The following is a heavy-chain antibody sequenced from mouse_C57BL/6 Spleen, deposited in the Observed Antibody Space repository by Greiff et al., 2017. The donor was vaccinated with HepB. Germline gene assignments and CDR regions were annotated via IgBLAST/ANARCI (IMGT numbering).Heavy chain of an antibody. CDR2: IYPRSGNT. CDR1: GYTFTSYG. J-gene: IGHJ4*01. V-gene: IGHV1-81*01. CDR3: ARESYYGSSPCAMDY. Sequence: VQLQQSGAELARPGASVKLSCKASGYTFTSYGISWVKQRTGQGLEWIGEIYPRSGNTYYNEKFKGKATLTADKSSSTAYMELRSLTSEDSAVYFCARESYYGSSPCAMDYWGQGTSVTVSS. D-gene: IGHD1-1*01.